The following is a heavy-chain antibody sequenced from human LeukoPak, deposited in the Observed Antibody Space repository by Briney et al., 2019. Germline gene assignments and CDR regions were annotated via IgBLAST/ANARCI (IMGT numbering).Heavy chain of an antibody. D-gene: IGHD2-15*01. CDR3: ARRDYCSGGSCYPIWNAFDI. CDR1: GGSFSGYY. Sequence: SETLSLTCAVYGGSFSGYYWSWIRQPPGKGLEWIGEINHSGSTNYNPSLKSRVTISVDTSKNQFSLKLSSVTAADTAVYYCARRDYCSGGSCYPIWNAFDIWGQGTMVTVSS. V-gene: IGHV4-34*01. J-gene: IGHJ3*02. CDR2: INHSGST.